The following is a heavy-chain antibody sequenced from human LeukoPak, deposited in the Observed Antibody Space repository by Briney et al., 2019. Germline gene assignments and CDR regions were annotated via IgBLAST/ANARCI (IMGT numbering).Heavy chain of an antibody. J-gene: IGHJ4*02. V-gene: IGHV1-18*01. Sequence: ASVKVSCKASGYTFTSYGISWVRQAPGQGLEWMGWISAYNGNTNYAQKLQGRVTMTTDTSTGTAYRELRSLRSDDTAVYYCARVNYYDSSGHLDYWGQGTLVTVSS. CDR2: ISAYNGNT. D-gene: IGHD3-22*01. CDR1: GYTFTSYG. CDR3: ARVNYYDSSGHLDY.